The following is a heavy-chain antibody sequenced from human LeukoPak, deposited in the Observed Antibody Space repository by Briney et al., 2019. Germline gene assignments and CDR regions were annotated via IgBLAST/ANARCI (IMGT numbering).Heavy chain of an antibody. CDR2: TIPIFGIA. V-gene: IGHV1-69*04. J-gene: IGHJ4*02. Sequence: VASVKVSCKASGGTFSSYAISWVRQAPGQGLEWMGRTIPIFGIANYAQKFQGRVTITADKSTSTAYMELSSLRSEDTAVYYCARDSSGYYGEGNFDYWGQGTLVTVSS. CDR1: GGTFSSYA. CDR3: ARDSSGYYGEGNFDY. D-gene: IGHD3-22*01.